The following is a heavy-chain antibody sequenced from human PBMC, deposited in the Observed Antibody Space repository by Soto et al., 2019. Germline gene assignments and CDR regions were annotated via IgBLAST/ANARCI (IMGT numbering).Heavy chain of an antibody. Sequence: VVSLRLSCAASGFTFSSYAMSWVRQAPGKGLEWVSAISGSGGSTYYADSVKGRFTISRDNSKNTLYLQMNSLRAEDTAVYYCAKELSGGWVYSYDGMDGWGKGNTVTVYS. CDR2: ISGSGGST. CDR3: AKELSGGWVYSYDGMDG. V-gene: IGHV3-23*01. D-gene: IGHD5-12*01. J-gene: IGHJ6*04. CDR1: GFTFSSYA.